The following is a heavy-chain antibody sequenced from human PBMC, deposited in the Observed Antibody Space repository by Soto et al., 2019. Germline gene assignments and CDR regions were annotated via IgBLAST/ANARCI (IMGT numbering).Heavy chain of an antibody. CDR3: AKGGRTASGYYYYYYMDV. CDR1: GFTFSSYG. J-gene: IGHJ6*03. D-gene: IGHD1-26*01. Sequence: PGGSLRLSCAASGFTFSSYGMHWVRQAPGKGLEWVAVISYDGSNKYYADSVKGRFTISRDNSKNTLYLQMNSLRAEDTAVYYCAKGGRTASGYYYYYYMDVWGKGTTVTVSS. CDR2: ISYDGSNK. V-gene: IGHV3-30*18.